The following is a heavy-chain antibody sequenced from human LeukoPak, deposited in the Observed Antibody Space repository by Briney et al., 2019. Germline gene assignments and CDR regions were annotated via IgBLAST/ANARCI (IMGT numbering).Heavy chain of an antibody. CDR1: GFFISSYE. Sequence: GSLRLSCAASGFFISSYEMNWVRQAPGKGLGWVSYIISSGSTIYYEDSVKGRFTISSNTAKNSLYLQMNSLRAEDTAVYYCARVGGGGYASYDYWGQGTLVTVSS. CDR3: ARVGGGGYASYDY. CDR2: IISSGSTI. D-gene: IGHD1-26*01. J-gene: IGHJ4*02. V-gene: IGHV3-48*03.